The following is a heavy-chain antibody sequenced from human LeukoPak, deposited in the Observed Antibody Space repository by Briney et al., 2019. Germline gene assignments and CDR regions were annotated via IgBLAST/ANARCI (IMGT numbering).Heavy chain of an antibody. J-gene: IGHJ5*02. CDR2: IYHSGST. Sequence: SETLSLTCTVSGYSISSGYYWGWIRQPPGKGLEWIGRIYHSGSTYYNPSLKSRVTISVDTSKNQFSLKLSSVTAADTAVYYCAREDIVVVPAAPGLSGNWFDPWGQGTLVTVSS. D-gene: IGHD2-2*01. CDR3: AREDIVVVPAAPGLSGNWFDP. V-gene: IGHV4-38-2*02. CDR1: GYSISSGYY.